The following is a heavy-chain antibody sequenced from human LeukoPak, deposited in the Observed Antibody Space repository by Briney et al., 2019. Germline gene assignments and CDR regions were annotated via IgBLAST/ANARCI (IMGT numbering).Heavy chain of an antibody. J-gene: IGHJ4*02. D-gene: IGHD3-22*01. Sequence: ASVKVSCKASGYTFTSYAMNWVRQAPGQGLEWMGWINTNTGNPTYAQGFTGRFVFSLDTSVSTAYLQISSLKAEDTAVYYCARVLPYYYDSSGYYLMSFDYWGQGTLVTVSS. CDR1: GYTFTSYA. V-gene: IGHV7-4-1*02. CDR3: ARVLPYYYDSSGYYLMSFDY. CDR2: INTNTGNP.